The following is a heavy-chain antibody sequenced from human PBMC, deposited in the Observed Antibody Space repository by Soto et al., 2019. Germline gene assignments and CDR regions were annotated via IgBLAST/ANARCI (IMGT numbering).Heavy chain of an antibody. Sequence: GGSLRLSCAASGFTFSSYEMNWVRQAPGKGLEWVSYISSSGSTIYYADSVKGRFTISRDNAKNSLYLQMNSLRAEDTAVYYCARDKAGYYYYGMDVWGQGTMVTVSS. V-gene: IGHV3-48*03. CDR3: ARDKAGYYYYGMDV. CDR1: GFTFSSYE. CDR2: ISSSGSTI. J-gene: IGHJ6*02.